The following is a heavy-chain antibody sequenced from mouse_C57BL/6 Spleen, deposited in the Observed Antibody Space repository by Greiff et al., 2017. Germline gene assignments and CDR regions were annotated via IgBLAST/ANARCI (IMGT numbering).Heavy chain of an antibody. CDR3: TTWITTVVATRFDY. CDR1: GFNIKDDY. V-gene: IGHV14-4*01. Sequence: EVQLQQSGAELVRPGASVTLSCTASGFNIKDDYMHWVKQRPEQGLEWIGWIDPENGDTEYASKFQGKATITADTSSNTAYLQLSSLTSEDTAVYYCTTWITTVVATRFDYWGQGTTLTVSS. J-gene: IGHJ2*01. CDR2: IDPENGDT. D-gene: IGHD1-1*01.